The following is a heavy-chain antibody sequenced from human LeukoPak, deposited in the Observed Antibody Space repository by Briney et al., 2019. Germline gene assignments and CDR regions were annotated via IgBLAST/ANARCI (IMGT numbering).Heavy chain of an antibody. CDR3: AKVKSGYSSA. J-gene: IGHJ5*02. V-gene: IGHV3-30*02. CDR1: GFTFSSYW. CDR2: IRYDGSNK. D-gene: IGHD6-19*01. Sequence: GGSLRLSCAASGFTFSSYWMSWVRQAPGKGLEWVAFIRYDGSNKYYADSVKGRFTISRDNSKNTLYLQMNSLRAEDTAVYYCAKVKSGYSSAWGQGTLVTVSS.